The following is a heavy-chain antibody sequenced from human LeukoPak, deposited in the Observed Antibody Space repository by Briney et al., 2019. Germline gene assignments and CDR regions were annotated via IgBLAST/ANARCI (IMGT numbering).Heavy chain of an antibody. Sequence: ATVKVSCKASGYTFSSYYMHWVRQAPGQGLEWMGIINPSGGSTSYAHKFQGRVTMTRDTSTSTVYMELSNLRPEDTAVYYCARADSGGDSSGYKWFDPWGQGTLVTVSS. CDR3: ARADSGGDSSGYKWFDP. CDR1: GYTFSSYY. J-gene: IGHJ5*02. V-gene: IGHV1-46*01. CDR2: INPSGGST. D-gene: IGHD3-22*01.